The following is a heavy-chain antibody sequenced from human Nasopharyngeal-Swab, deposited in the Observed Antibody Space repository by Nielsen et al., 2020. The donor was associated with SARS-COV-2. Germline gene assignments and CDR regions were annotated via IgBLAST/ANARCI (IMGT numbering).Heavy chain of an antibody. CDR3: AKVPSTVTTLPPDY. D-gene: IGHD4-11*01. Sequence: GESLKISCAASGFTFSSYGMHWVRQAPGKGLEWVAVIWYDGSNKYYADSVKGRFTISRDNSKNTLYLQMNSLRAEDTAVYYCAKVPSTVTTLPPDYWGQGTLVTVSS. J-gene: IGHJ4*02. V-gene: IGHV3-33*06. CDR1: GFTFSSYG. CDR2: IWYDGSNK.